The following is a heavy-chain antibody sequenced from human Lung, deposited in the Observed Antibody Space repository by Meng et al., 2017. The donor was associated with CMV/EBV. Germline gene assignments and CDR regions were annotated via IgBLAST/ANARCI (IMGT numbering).Heavy chain of an antibody. CDR3: ARGSWNYDF. D-gene: IGHD1-7*01. Sequence: ASVKVSCKASGYTFTTYSITWVRQAPGQGLEWMGWISPYNGNTEYAQKFQGRVTMTTDTSTSTAYMEERSLTSDDTAMYYCARGSWNYDFWGRGTLVTVSS. CDR2: ISPYNGNT. V-gene: IGHV1-18*01. J-gene: IGHJ4*02. CDR1: GYTFTTYS.